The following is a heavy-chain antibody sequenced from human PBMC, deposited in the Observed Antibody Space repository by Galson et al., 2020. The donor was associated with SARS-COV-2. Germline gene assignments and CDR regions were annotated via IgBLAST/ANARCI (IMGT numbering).Heavy chain of an antibody. J-gene: IGHJ4*02. Sequence: SQTLSLTCTVSGDSISSSSYNWGWIRQPPGKGLDWIGSIYHSGSTYYNPSLMSRVTISLDTSKNQFSLKLSSVTAADTAVYYCARVTVGYCSSTSCYGRRKFFEYWGQGTLVTVST. CDR2: IYHSGST. CDR3: ARVTVGYCSSTSCYGRRKFFEY. D-gene: IGHD2-2*01. CDR1: GDSISSSSYN. V-gene: IGHV4-39*07.